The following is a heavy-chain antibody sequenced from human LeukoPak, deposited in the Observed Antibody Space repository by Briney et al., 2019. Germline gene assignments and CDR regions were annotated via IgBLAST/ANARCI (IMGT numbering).Heavy chain of an antibody. Sequence: ASVKVSCKASGYTITGDYMHWVRQAPGQGLEWMVWINANNYGSVYAQEFQGRVTMTRDTSINTAYMELSRLRSDDTAVYYCARKRGVGVDTNAFDMWGQGTMVTVSS. CDR3: ARKRGVGVDTNAFDM. D-gene: IGHD3-3*01. V-gene: IGHV1-2*02. J-gene: IGHJ3*02. CDR1: GYTITGDY. CDR2: INANNYGS.